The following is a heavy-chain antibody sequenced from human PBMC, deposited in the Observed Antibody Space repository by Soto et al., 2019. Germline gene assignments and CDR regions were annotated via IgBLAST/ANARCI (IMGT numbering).Heavy chain of an antibody. J-gene: IGHJ3*02. CDR2: IWYDGSNK. D-gene: IGHD3-3*01. V-gene: IGHV3-33*01. Sequence: QVQLVESGGGVVQPGRSLRLSCAASGFTFSSYGMHWVRQAPGKGLEWVAVIWYDGSNKYYADSVKGRFTISRDNSTNTLYLQMNSLRAEDRAVYYCARSLYDFWSGPTLGAFDIWGQGTMVTVSS. CDR1: GFTFSSYG. CDR3: ARSLYDFWSGPTLGAFDI.